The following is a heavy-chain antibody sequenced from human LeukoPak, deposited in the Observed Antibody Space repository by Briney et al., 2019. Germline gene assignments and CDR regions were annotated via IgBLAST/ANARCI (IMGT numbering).Heavy chain of an antibody. CDR1: GYTFTSYG. Sequence: ASVKVSCKASGYTFTSYGISWVRQAPGQGLEWLGWISAYNGNTNYAQKLQGRVTMTTDTSTNTAYMELRSLRSDDTAVYYCARYDFWSSYYRVYFDYWGQGTLVTASS. CDR3: ARYDFWSSYYRVYFDY. V-gene: IGHV1-18*01. J-gene: IGHJ4*02. D-gene: IGHD3-3*01. CDR2: ISAYNGNT.